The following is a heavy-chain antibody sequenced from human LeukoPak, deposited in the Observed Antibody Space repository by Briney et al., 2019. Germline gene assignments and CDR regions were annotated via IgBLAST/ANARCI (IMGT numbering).Heavy chain of an antibody. CDR2: IYYSGST. CDR3: ARDGGFTYYDSSGFDY. CDR1: GGSISSYY. Sequence: SETLSLTCAVSGGSISSYYWSWIRQHPGKGLEWIGNIYYSGSTNYNPSLNSRVTISVDTSKNQFSLKLSSVTAADTAVYYCARDGGFTYYDSSGFDYWGRRTLVTVSS. V-gene: IGHV4-59*01. J-gene: IGHJ4*02. D-gene: IGHD3-22*01.